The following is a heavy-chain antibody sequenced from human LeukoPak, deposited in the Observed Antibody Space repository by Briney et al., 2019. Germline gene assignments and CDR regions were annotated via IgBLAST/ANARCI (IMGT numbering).Heavy chain of an antibody. CDR2: IYYSGST. J-gene: IGHJ6*03. Sequence: PSQTLSLTCAVSGGSISSGGYSWSWIRQPPGKGLEWIGYIYYSGSTNYNPSLKSRVTISIDTSKNQFSLKLSSVTAADTAVYYCARDYDVRGNNYGDYYMDVWGKGTTVTISS. D-gene: IGHD5-18*01. CDR3: ARDYDVRGNNYGDYYMDV. CDR1: GGSISSGGYS. V-gene: IGHV4-30-4*07.